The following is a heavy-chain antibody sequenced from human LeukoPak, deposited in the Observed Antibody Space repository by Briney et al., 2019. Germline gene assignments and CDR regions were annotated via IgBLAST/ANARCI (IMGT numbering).Heavy chain of an antibody. CDR1: GGSINNYY. J-gene: IGHJ4*02. CDR2: IFTTGST. CDR3: ARESKTYDGAGYYHDS. V-gene: IGHV4-4*07. D-gene: IGHD3-22*01. Sequence: KPSETLSLTCTVSGGSINNYYWSWIRQPAGKGLEWVGRIFTTGSTDYNPSLESRVSISVDTSKNLFSLHLISVTAADTAVYYCARESKTYDGAGYYHDSWGQGTLVTVSS.